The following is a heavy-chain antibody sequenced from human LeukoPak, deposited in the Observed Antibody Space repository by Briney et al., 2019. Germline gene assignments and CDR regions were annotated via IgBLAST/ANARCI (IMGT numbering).Heavy chain of an antibody. J-gene: IGHJ4*02. Sequence: GSLRLSCTASGFTFSNHALHWVRQAPGKGLEWLTVISYDGRNEYYADSVTGRFTISRDNSKNTVSLQLNSLRVEDAAVYYCAKEECSHSVGFDYWGQGTLVTVSS. CDR2: ISYDGRNE. V-gene: IGHV3-30*04. CDR1: GFTFSNHA. D-gene: IGHD2-15*01. CDR3: AKEECSHSVGFDY.